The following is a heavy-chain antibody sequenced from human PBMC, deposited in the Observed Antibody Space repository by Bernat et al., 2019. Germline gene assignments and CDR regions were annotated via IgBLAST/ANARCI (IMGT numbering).Heavy chain of an antibody. V-gene: IGHV3-74*03. CDR1: GFPFSNYC. D-gene: IGHD1-20*01. Sequence: EVQLVESGGGLVQPGGSLRLSCAVFGFPFSNYCMHWVRQGPGKGLVWVSTINSNGSSATYADSVKGRFTISRDNAKNTLYLQVNRLRAEDTGVYYCESRCRYNKVCYDDWGQGIRVTVSS. CDR3: ESRCRYNKVCYDD. CDR2: INSNGSSA. J-gene: IGHJ4*02.